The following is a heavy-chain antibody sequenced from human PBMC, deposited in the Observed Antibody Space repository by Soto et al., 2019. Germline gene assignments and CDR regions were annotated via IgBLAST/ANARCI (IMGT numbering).Heavy chain of an antibody. CDR3: TRGYYYDSSGYLNDY. CDR2: INPSGGST. Sequence: ASVKVSCKASGYTFTSYYMHWVRQAPGQGLEWMGIINPSGGSTSYAQKFQGRVTMTRDTSTSTVYMELNSLKTEDTAVYYCTRGYYYDSSGYLNDYWGQGTLVRVSS. J-gene: IGHJ4*02. V-gene: IGHV1-46*03. CDR1: GYTFTSYY. D-gene: IGHD3-22*01.